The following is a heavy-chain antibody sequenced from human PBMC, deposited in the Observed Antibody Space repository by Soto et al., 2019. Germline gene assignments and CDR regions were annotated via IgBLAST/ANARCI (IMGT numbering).Heavy chain of an antibody. CDR1: GFMFSGYA. CDR2: ISDSGAGT. Sequence: GGSLRLSCVGSGFMFSGYAMTWVRQAPGKGLEWVSSISDSGAGTYFADSVKGRFTVSRDNSKNTLSLQMNSLRADDTAVYYCAKDARPTGIVGQWIGWGQGTLVTVSS. CDR3: AKDARPTGIVGQWIG. J-gene: IGHJ4*02. V-gene: IGHV3-23*01. D-gene: IGHD1-26*01.